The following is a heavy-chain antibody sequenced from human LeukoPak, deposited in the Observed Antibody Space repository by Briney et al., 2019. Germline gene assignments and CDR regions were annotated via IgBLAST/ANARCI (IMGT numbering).Heavy chain of an antibody. J-gene: IGHJ6*03. CDR3: ARGSRSPFYYYYDMDV. V-gene: IGHV1-69*05. CDR2: IIPIFGTA. Sequence: SVKVSCKASGGTFSSYAISWVRQAPGQGLEWMGGIIPIFGTANYAQKFQGRVTITTDESTSTAYMELSSLRSEDTAVYYCARGSRSPFYYYYDMDVWGKGTTVTVSS. CDR1: GGTFSSYA.